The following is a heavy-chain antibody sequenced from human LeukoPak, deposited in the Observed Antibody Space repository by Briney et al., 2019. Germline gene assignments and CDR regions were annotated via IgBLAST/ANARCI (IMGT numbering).Heavy chain of an antibody. Sequence: GGSLRLSCAASGFTFNKYAIHWVHQAPGKGLEWVAFIRYDGSKKGYADSVKGRFTISRDNSNNTLYLQMNSLRAEDAAVYYCAKVLSAVTDAFDIWGQGTMVTVSS. V-gene: IGHV3-30*02. CDR2: IRYDGSKK. CDR3: AKVLSAVTDAFDI. CDR1: GFTFNKYA. J-gene: IGHJ3*02. D-gene: IGHD4-17*01.